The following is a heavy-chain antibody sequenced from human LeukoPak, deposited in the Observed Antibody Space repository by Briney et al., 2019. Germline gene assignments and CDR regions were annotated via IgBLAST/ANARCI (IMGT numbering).Heavy chain of an antibody. CDR3: ARKDTAMVYYGMDV. Sequence: GGSLRLSCAASGFTFSSYAMHWVRQAPGKGLEWVAVISYDGSNKYYADSVKGRFTISRDNSKNTLYLQMNSLRAEDTAVYYCARKDTAMVYYGMDVWGQGTTVTVSS. CDR1: GFTFSSYA. J-gene: IGHJ6*02. V-gene: IGHV3-30-3*01. D-gene: IGHD5-18*01. CDR2: ISYDGSNK.